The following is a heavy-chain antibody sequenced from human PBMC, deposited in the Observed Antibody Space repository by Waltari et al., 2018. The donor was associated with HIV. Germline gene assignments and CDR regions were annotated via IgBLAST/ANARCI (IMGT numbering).Heavy chain of an antibody. CDR1: GDSISSSSYS. CDR3: ARQIISGTHGQDWFDP. V-gene: IGHV4-39*01. D-gene: IGHD1-26*01. J-gene: IGHJ5*02. Sequence: QVKLQESGPGLVKPSETLSLTCTVSGDSISSSSYSWGWIRTPPGKWLEWIASIYYSGSTYYNPSLKSRVTISVDRSKNQFSLKLSSLTAADTAVYYCARQIISGTHGQDWFDPWGQGTLVTVSS. CDR2: IYYSGST.